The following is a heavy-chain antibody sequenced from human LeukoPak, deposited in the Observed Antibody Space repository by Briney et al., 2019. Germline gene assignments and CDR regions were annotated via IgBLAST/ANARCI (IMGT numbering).Heavy chain of an antibody. Sequence: GASVKVSCKASGGTFSSYAISWVRQAPGQGLEWMGGIIPIFGTANYAQKFQGRVTITADGSTSTAYMELSSLRSEDTAVYYCARSGGGYDFWSGYPYYFDYWGQGTLVSVSS. D-gene: IGHD3-3*01. CDR1: GGTFSSYA. J-gene: IGHJ4*02. V-gene: IGHV1-69*13. CDR2: IIPIFGTA. CDR3: ARSGGGYDFWSGYPYYFDY.